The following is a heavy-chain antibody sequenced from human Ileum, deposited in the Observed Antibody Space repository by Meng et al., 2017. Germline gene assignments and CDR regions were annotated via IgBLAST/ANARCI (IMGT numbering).Heavy chain of an antibody. J-gene: IGHJ5*02. CDR2: IWSDGRSQ. CDR3: ARDKGVTALDQ. D-gene: IGHD5-18*01. V-gene: IGHV3-33*01. Sequence: VQLVESGGGVVQPGTSLSLSCAASGIPFSASGMHWVRQAPGKGLEWVAMIWSDGRSQYYSDSVKGRFTISRDNSKNMVYLQMSGLRAEDTALYYCARDKGVTALDQWGQGSLVTVSS. CDR1: GIPFSASG.